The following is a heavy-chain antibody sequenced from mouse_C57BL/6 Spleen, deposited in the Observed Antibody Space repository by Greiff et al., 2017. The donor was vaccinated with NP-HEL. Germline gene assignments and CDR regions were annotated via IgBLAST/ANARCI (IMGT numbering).Heavy chain of an antibody. CDR2: ISSGSSTI. CDR3: ARGYGSSSAWFAY. CDR1: GFTFSDYG. Sequence: EVKVEESGGGLVKPGGSLKLSCAASGFTFSDYGMHWVRQAPEKGLEWVAYISSGSSTIYYADTVKGRFTISRDNAKNTLFLQMTSLRSEDTAMYYCARGYGSSSAWFAYWGQGTLVTVSA. D-gene: IGHD1-1*01. V-gene: IGHV5-17*01. J-gene: IGHJ3*01.